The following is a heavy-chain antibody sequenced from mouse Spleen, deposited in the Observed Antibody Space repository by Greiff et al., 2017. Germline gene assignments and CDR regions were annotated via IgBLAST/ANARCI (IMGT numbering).Heavy chain of an antibody. V-gene: IGHV1-66*01. CDR3: ARRTGWYFDV. Sequence: VQLQQSGPELVKPGASVKISCKASGYSFTSYYIHWVKQRPGQGLEWIGWIYPGSGNTKYNEKFKGKATLTADTSSSTAYMQLSSLTSEDSAVYYCARRTGWYFDVWGAGTTVTVSS. CDR1: GYSFTSYY. D-gene: IGHD4-1*01. J-gene: IGHJ1*01. CDR2: IYPGSGNT.